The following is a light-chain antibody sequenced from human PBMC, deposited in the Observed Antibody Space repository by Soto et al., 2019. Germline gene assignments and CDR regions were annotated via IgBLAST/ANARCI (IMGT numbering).Light chain of an antibody. J-gene: IGLJ2*01. V-gene: IGLV4-69*01. CDR2: VNSDGSH. CDR3: QTWDTGIQV. Sequence: QLVLTQSPSASASLGASVKLTCTLSSGHSTYAIAWHQQRPEKGPRYLMRVNSDGSHSKGDGIPDRFSGSSSGTERYLTNSSLQSDDEADYYCQTWDTGIQVFGGGTKLTVL. CDR1: SGHSTYA.